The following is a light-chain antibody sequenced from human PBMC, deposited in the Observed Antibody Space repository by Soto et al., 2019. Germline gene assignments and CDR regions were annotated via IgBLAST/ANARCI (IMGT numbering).Light chain of an antibody. CDR1: ESVDIN. J-gene: IGKJ5*01. CDR2: GAS. CDR3: QQYNNWPPIT. Sequence: EIVLTQSPATLSVSPGERVTLSCRASESVDINLAWYQQKPGQAPRLLIYGASTRATDMPGTFSGRGSGTEFTLTISSLQSEDFAVYYCQQYNNWPPITFGQGTRLE. V-gene: IGKV3-15*01.